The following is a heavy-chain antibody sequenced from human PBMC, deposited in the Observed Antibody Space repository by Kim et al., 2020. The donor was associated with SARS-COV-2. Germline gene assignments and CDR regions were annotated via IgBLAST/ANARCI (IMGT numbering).Heavy chain of an antibody. CDR2: INHSGST. V-gene: IGHV4-34*01. CDR1: GGSFSGYY. J-gene: IGHJ6*02. Sequence: SETLSLTCAVYGGSFSGYYWSWIRQPPGKGLEWIGEINHSGSTNYNPSLKSRVTISVDTSKNQFSLKLSSVTAADTAVYYCARGPVAGRRYYYYYGMDVWGQGTTVTVSS. CDR3: ARGPVAGRRYYYYYGMDV. D-gene: IGHD6-19*01.